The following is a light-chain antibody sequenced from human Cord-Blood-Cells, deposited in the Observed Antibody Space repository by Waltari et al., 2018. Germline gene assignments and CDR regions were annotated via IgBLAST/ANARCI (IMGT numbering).Light chain of an antibody. CDR2: GKN. CDR3: NSRDSSGNHQDV. J-gene: IGLJ1*01. V-gene: IGLV3-19*01. CDR1: SLRSYY. Sequence: SSELTQDPAVSVALGQTVRITCQGDSLRSYYASWYQQKPGQAPVLVIYGKNNRPSGSPGRFSSSSSGNTASLTITGAHAEDEADYYCNSRDSSGNHQDVFGTGTKVTVL.